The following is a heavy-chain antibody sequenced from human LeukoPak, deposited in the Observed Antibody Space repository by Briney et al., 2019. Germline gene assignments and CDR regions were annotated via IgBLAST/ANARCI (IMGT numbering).Heavy chain of an antibody. J-gene: IGHJ3*02. D-gene: IGHD6-6*01. CDR2: MNPNSGNT. V-gene: IGHV1-8*03. CDR1: GYTFTSYD. Sequence: ASVKVSCKASGYTFTSYDINWVRQATGQGLEWMGWMNPNSGNTGYAQKFQGRATITRNTSISTAYMELSSLRSEDTAVYYCARVIAASPFAFDIWGQGTMVTVSS. CDR3: ARVIAASPFAFDI.